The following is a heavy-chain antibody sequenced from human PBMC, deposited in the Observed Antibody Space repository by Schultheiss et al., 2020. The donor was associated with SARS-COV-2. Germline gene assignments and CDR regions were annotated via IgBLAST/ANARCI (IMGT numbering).Heavy chain of an antibody. CDR2: ISFDGSGK. CDR3: ARVCSSSSYGYYYMDV. J-gene: IGHJ6*03. D-gene: IGHD6-6*01. V-gene: IGHV3-30*03. CDR1: GFTFSSYS. Sequence: GGSLRLSCAASGFTFSSYSMNWVRQAPGKGLEWVAAISFDGSGKANADSVKGRFTISRDNSKNTLYLQMNSLRDEDTAVYYCARVCSSSSYGYYYMDVWGKGTTVTVSS.